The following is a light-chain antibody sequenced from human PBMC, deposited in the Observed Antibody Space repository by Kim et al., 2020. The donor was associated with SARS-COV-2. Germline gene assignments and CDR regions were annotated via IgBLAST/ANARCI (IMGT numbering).Light chain of an antibody. V-gene: IGKV4-1*01. J-gene: IGKJ1*01. CDR3: QQYYSTPWT. CDR1: QSVLYNSNNKSY. Sequence: ATINCKSSQSVLYNSNNKSYLAWYQQKPGQPPKLLIYWAFIRESGVPDRFSGSGSGTDFTLTISSLQAEDVAVYYCQQYYSTPWTFGQGTKVDIK. CDR2: WAF.